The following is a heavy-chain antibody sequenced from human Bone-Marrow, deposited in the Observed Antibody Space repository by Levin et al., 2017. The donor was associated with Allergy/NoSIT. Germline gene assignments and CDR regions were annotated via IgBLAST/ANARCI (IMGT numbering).Heavy chain of an antibody. CDR3: ARDLVGVDAFDF. CDR1: GYTFTDYY. V-gene: IGHV1-2*02. D-gene: IGHD1-26*01. Sequence: ASVKVSCKATGYTFTDYYIHWIRQAPGQGLEWMGRINPDGGGTKFSQKFEGRVTLTSDTSIRTVNMELTSLRSDDTAVYFYARDLVGVDAFDFWGQGTMVIVSS. J-gene: IGHJ3*01. CDR2: INPDGGGT.